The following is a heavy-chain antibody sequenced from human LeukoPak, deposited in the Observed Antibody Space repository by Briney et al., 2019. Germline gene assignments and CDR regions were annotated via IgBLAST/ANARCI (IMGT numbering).Heavy chain of an antibody. V-gene: IGHV4-59*01. Sequence: SEILSLTCTVSGGSINNYYWSWIRQPPGKGLELIGYIYYSGSTNYNPSLKSRVNMSVDTSKNQFSLKVNSVTAADTAVYYCARRTGYYDGFDYWGQGTLVTVSS. CDR3: ARRTGYYDGFDY. CDR1: GGSINNYY. CDR2: IYYSGST. D-gene: IGHD3/OR15-3a*01. J-gene: IGHJ4*02.